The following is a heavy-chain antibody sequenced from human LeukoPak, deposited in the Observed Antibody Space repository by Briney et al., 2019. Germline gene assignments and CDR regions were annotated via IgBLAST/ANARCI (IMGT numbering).Heavy chain of an antibody. CDR3: ARETGYYSFDY. D-gene: IGHD2-2*03. Sequence: GGSLRLSCAASGFTFSSYGMHWVRQAPGKGLEWVAVIWYDGSNKYYADSVKGRFTISRDNSKNTLYLQMNSLRAEDTAVYYCARETGYYSFDYWGQGTLVTVSS. V-gene: IGHV3-30*19. CDR1: GFTFSSYG. CDR2: IWYDGSNK. J-gene: IGHJ4*02.